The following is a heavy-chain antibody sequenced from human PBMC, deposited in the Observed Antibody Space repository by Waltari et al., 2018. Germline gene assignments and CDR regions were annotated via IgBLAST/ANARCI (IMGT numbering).Heavy chain of an antibody. D-gene: IGHD3-16*02. Sequence: QVQLQQWGAGLLKPSETLSLTCAVYGGSFSGYYWSWIRQPPGKGLEWIGEINHRGSTNYNPSLKSRVTISVDTSKNQFSLKLSSVTAADTAVYYCARGHDYIWGSYRFRRGWFDPWGQGTLVTVSS. J-gene: IGHJ5*02. V-gene: IGHV4-34*01. CDR3: ARGHDYIWGSYRFRRGWFDP. CDR2: INHRGST. CDR1: GGSFSGYY.